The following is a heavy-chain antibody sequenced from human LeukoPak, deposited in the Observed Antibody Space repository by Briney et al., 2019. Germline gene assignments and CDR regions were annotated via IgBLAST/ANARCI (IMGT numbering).Heavy chain of an antibody. CDR2: INAGNGNT. CDR1: GYTFTSYA. V-gene: IGHV1-3*01. CDR3: VRSGGSGWYYFDY. J-gene: IGHJ4*02. Sequence: GASVKVSCKASGYTFTSYAMHWVRQAPGQRLEWMGWINAGNGNTKYSQKFQGRVTITRDTSASTAYMELSSLRSEDTAVYYCVRSGGSGWYYFDYWGQGTLVTVSS. D-gene: IGHD6-19*01.